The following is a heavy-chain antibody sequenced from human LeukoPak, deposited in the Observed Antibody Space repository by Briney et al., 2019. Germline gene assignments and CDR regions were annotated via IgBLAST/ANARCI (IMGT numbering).Heavy chain of an antibody. Sequence: KPSETLSLTCTVSGGSISSYYWSWIRQPPGKGLEWIGFIHYSGSTNYNPSLKSRVNISVDTSKNQFSLKLSSVTAADTAVYYCAREPPYSSSWYVDYWGQGTLVTVSS. J-gene: IGHJ4*02. CDR3: AREPPYSSSWYVDY. CDR1: GGSISSYY. CDR2: IHYSGST. D-gene: IGHD6-13*01. V-gene: IGHV4-59*12.